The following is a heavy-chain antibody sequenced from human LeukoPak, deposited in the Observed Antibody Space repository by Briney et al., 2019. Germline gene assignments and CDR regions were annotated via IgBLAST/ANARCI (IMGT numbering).Heavy chain of an antibody. CDR1: GFNFSSYE. V-gene: IGHV3-48*03. CDR3: ARVGYDSSGRFDY. D-gene: IGHD3-22*01. CDR2: ISSSGSTI. Sequence: GGSLRLSCAASGFNFSSYEMNWVRQAPGKGLEWVSYISSSGSTIYYADSVKGRFIISRDNAKNSLYLQMNSLRAEDTAVYFCARVGYDSSGRFDYWGQGTLVTVSS. J-gene: IGHJ4*02.